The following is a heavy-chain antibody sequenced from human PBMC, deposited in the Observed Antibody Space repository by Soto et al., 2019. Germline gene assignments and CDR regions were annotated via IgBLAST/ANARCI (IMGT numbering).Heavy chain of an antibody. CDR2: INAGNGNT. J-gene: IGHJ4*02. Sequence: QVQLVQSGAEEKKPGASVKVSCKASGYTFTNYATHWVRQAPGQRLEWMGWINAGNGNTKYSKKFQGRVTITRDTSASTACMELSSLRSEDTAVYYCAGVSGYHLPDYWGQGTLVTVSS. V-gene: IGHV1-3*05. CDR3: AGVSGYHLPDY. CDR1: GYTFTNYA. D-gene: IGHD5-12*01.